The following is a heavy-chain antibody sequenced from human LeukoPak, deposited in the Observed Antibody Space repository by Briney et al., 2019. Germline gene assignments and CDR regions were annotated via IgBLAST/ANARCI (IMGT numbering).Heavy chain of an antibody. CDR1: GFTFSSYA. CDR3: ANPGELIRAAAAGTGY. Sequence: SGGSLRLSCAASGFTFSSYAMHWVRQAPGKGLEWVAVISYDGSNKYYADSVKGRFTISRDNSKNTLYLQMNSLRAEDTAVYYCANPGELIRAAAAGTGYWGQGTLVTVSS. V-gene: IGHV3-30-3*01. CDR2: ISYDGSNK. J-gene: IGHJ4*02. D-gene: IGHD6-13*01.